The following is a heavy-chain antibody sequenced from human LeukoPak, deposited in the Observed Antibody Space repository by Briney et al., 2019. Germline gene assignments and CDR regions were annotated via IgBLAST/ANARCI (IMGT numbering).Heavy chain of an antibody. D-gene: IGHD3-10*01. CDR3: ARDSYYGSGSADY. Sequence: GGSLRLSCGGSAFTFSDYYMSWIRQAPGKGLEYVSAISSNGGSTYYANSVKGRFTISRDNSKNTLYLQMGSLRAEDMAVYYCARDSYYGSGSADYWGQGTLVTVSS. CDR1: AFTFSDYY. V-gene: IGHV3-64*01. CDR2: ISSNGGST. J-gene: IGHJ4*02.